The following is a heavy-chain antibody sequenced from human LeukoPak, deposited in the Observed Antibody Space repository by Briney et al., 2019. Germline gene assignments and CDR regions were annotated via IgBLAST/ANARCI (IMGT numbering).Heavy chain of an antibody. CDR2: IYYSGST. J-gene: IGHJ4*02. CDR3: ARARGHSSSPPYFDY. D-gene: IGHD6-6*01. V-gene: IGHV4-39*01. Sequence: SETLSLTCTVSGGSISSSSYYWGWIRQPPGKGLEWIGSIYYSGSTYYNPSLKSRVTVSVDTSKNQFSLKLSSVTAADTAVYYCARARGHSSSPPYFDYWGQGTLVTVSS. CDR1: GGSISSSSYY.